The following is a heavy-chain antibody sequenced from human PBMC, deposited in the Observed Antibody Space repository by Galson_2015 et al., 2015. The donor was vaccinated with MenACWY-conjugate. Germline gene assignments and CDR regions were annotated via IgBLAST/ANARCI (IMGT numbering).Heavy chain of an antibody. J-gene: IGHJ4*02. CDR1: RLTFSSAW. D-gene: IGHD1-26*01. Sequence: SLRLSCAVSRLTFSSAWINWVRQAPGKGLEWIGRIKGTTVGGTTDYGAPVRGRFTISRDDSKNTIYLQMNSLQSDDTAVYYCTTDLRWDGGDYWGQGTLVTVST. V-gene: IGHV3-15*01. CDR2: IKGTTVGGTT. CDR3: TTDLRWDGGDY.